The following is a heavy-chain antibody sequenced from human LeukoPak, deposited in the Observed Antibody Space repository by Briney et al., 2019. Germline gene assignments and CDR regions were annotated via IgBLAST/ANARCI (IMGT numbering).Heavy chain of an antibody. J-gene: IGHJ4*02. CDR3: AKCLRCSSTSCYTGNGVCPFDY. CDR1: GFTFSSYA. V-gene: IGHV3-23*01. D-gene: IGHD2-2*02. CDR2: ISGSGGST. Sequence: GGSLRLSCAASGFTFSSYAMSWVRQAPGKGLEWVSAISGSGGSTYYADSVKGRFTISRDNSKNTLYLQMNSLRAEDTAVYYCAKCLRCSSTSCYTGNGVCPFDYWGQGTLVTVSS.